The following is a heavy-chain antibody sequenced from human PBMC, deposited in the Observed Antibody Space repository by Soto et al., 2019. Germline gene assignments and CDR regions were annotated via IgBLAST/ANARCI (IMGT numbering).Heavy chain of an antibody. V-gene: IGHV3-21*01. CDR3: ARDSGAYGSLDAFDI. D-gene: IGHD4-17*01. CDR2: ISSSSSYI. Sequence: EVQLVESGGGLVKPGGSLRLSCAASGFTFSSYSMNWVRQAPGKGLEWVSSISSSSSYIYYADSVKGRFTISRDNAKNSLYLQMNSLRAEDTAVYYCARDSGAYGSLDAFDIWGQGTMVTVSS. J-gene: IGHJ3*02. CDR1: GFTFSSYS.